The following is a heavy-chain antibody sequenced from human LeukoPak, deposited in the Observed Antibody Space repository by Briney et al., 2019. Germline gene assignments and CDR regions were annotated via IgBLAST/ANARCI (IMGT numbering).Heavy chain of an antibody. J-gene: IGHJ2*01. CDR3: ARQATAQNYYGSGSYYNEGARSSWYFDL. Sequence: PGEPLKISCKGTGYSFTSYWIGWVRQMPGKVLEWMGIIYPGDSDTRYSPSFQGQVTISADKSISTAYLQWSSLKASDTAMYYCARQATAQNYYGSGSYYNEGARSSWYFDLWGRGTLVTVSS. D-gene: IGHD3-10*01. CDR2: IYPGDSDT. V-gene: IGHV5-51*01. CDR1: GYSFTSYW.